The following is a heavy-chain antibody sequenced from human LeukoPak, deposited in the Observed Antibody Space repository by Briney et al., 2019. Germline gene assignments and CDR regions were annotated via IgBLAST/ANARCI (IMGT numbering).Heavy chain of an antibody. J-gene: IGHJ4*02. D-gene: IGHD5-18*01. V-gene: IGHV4-4*07. Sequence: SETLSLTCSVSGGSISTYYWSWIRQPAGKGLEWIGRNYMRGRSNYNPSLQSRVTMSVDTSKNQFSLKLRSVTDADTAVYYCARETSDTAMASYYFDQWGQGTLVTVSS. CDR1: GGSISTYY. CDR3: ARETSDTAMASYYFDQ. CDR2: NYMRGRS.